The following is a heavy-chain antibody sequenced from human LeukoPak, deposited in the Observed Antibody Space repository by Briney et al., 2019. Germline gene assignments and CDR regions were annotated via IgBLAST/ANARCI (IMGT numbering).Heavy chain of an antibody. CDR3: ATPYYDFWSGYYRGEDY. Sequence: GGSLRLSCAASGFTLSNYAMSWVRQAPGKGLEWVSAISGSGGSTYYADSVKGRFTISRDNSKNTLYLQMNSLRAEDTAVYYCATPYYDFWSGYYRGEDYWGQGTLVTVSS. CDR1: GFTLSNYA. J-gene: IGHJ4*02. V-gene: IGHV3-23*01. D-gene: IGHD3-3*01. CDR2: ISGSGGST.